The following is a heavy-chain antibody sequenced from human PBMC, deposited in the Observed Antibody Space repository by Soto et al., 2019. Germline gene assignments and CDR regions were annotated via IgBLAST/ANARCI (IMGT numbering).Heavy chain of an antibody. CDR1: GGSFSGYY. D-gene: IGHD3-16*01. Sequence: PSETLSLTCAVYGGSFSGYYWSWIRQPPGKGLGWIGEINHSGSTNYNPSLKSRVTISVDTSKNQFSLKLSSVTAADTAVYYCARGPITPPYYYYYYMDVWAKGTTVTVSS. CDR2: INHSGST. J-gene: IGHJ6*03. V-gene: IGHV4-34*01. CDR3: ARGPITPPYYYYYYMDV.